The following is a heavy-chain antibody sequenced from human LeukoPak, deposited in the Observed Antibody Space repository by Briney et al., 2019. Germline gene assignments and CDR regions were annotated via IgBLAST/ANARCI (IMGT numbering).Heavy chain of an antibody. D-gene: IGHD1-26*01. CDR2: ISSSSSYI. CDR3: ARDTVVGATIIDY. Sequence: PGGSLRLSCAASGFTFSSYSMNWVRQAPGKGLEWVSSISSSSSYIYYADPVKGRFTISRDNAKNSLYLQMNSLRAEDTAVYYCARDTVVGATIIDYWGQGTLVTVSS. CDR1: GFTFSSYS. J-gene: IGHJ4*02. V-gene: IGHV3-21*01.